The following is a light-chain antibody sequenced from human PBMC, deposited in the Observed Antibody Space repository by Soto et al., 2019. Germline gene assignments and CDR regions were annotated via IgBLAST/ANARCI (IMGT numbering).Light chain of an antibody. CDR1: QRISNY. CDR3: QQSFRASFT. CDR2: AAS. V-gene: IGKV1-39*01. Sequence: QMTQSPSSLSAYVGDRVTITCRASQRISNYLNWYQQRPGKAPRLLIYAASTLGSGVPSRFSGGGSGTDFTLTISSLQPEDFATYYCQQSFRASFTFGPGTRVDVK. J-gene: IGKJ3*01.